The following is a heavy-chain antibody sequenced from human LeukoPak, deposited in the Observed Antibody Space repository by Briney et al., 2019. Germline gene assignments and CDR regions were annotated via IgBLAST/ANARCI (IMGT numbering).Heavy chain of an antibody. CDR2: VSQGEGT. D-gene: IGHD1-14*01. Sequence: PSVTLSLTCAVYSASFSGSYWSWFRQPPGKGLEWIGEVSQGEGTNYNPSLKSRVTISQDTSKNQVSLKLNSVTAADTAVYYCARGEDRAKARYWGQGTLVTVSS. CDR1: SASFSGSY. CDR3: ARGEDRAKARY. J-gene: IGHJ4*02. V-gene: IGHV4-34*01.